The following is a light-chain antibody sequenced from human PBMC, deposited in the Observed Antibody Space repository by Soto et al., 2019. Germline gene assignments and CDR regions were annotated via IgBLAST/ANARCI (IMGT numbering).Light chain of an antibody. CDR3: TSYAGGNNV. CDR2: EVN. Sequence: QSVLTQPPSASGSPGQSVTISCTGTSSDVGGYNYVSWYQHNPGKVPKLMIYEVNKRPSGVPDRFSGSKSGNTASLTVSGLQAEDEADYYCTSYAGGNNVFGTGTKVTVL. J-gene: IGLJ1*01. CDR1: SSDVGGYNY. V-gene: IGLV2-8*01.